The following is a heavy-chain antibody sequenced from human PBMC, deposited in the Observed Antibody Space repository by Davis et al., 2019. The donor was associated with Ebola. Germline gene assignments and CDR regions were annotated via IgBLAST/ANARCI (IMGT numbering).Heavy chain of an antibody. CDR2: IAYAGKNK. D-gene: IGHD3-22*01. Sequence: PGGSLRLSCAVSGFTFSSHAMSWVRQAPGKGLEWGAVIAYAGKNKKYADSVKGRFAISRDNSKNKLYLKMNSLRADDTAVYYCTRDPSGITLIVAALGYYYGMDVWGQGTTVTVSS. V-gene: IGHV3-30*03. CDR1: GFTFSSHA. CDR3: TRDPSGITLIVAALGYYYGMDV. J-gene: IGHJ6*02.